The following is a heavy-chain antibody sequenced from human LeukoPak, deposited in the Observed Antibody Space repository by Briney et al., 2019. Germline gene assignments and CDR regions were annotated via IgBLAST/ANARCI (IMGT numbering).Heavy chain of an antibody. V-gene: IGHV3-7*04. CDR1: GFTFSTSW. CDR3: ARAAYTGSPTSFDY. CDR2: IKRDGSEK. J-gene: IGHJ4*02. Sequence: GGSLRLSCAASGFTFSTSWMSWVGQAPGKGLEWVATIKRDGSEKYYVDSVKGRFTISRENAKISLYLQINSLRAEDTAVYYCARAAYTGSPTSFDYWGQGTLVTVSS. D-gene: IGHD1-26*01.